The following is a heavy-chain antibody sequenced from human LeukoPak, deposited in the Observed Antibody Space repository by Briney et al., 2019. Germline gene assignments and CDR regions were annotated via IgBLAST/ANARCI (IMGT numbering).Heavy chain of an antibody. Sequence: GASVKVSCKASGGTFSSYATSWVRQAPGQGLEWMGRIIPILGIANYAQKFQGRVTITADKSTSTAYMELSSLRSEDTAVYYCARLSSYDSSGWYYFDYWGQGTLVTVSS. V-gene: IGHV1-69*04. CDR3: ARLSSYDSSGWYYFDY. CDR2: IIPILGIA. J-gene: IGHJ4*02. CDR1: GGTFSSYA. D-gene: IGHD6-19*01.